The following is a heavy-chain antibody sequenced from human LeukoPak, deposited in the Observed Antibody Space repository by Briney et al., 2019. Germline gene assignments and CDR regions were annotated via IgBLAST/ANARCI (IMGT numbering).Heavy chain of an antibody. Sequence: ASVKVSCMASGYTFIGYHMHGVRQAPGQGGEWMGWINPNRGGTNYAQKFQGRVTMTRYTSISTAYMELSRLRSDDTAVYYCARDPTVTTLDFDYWGQGTLVTVSS. J-gene: IGHJ4*02. V-gene: IGHV1-2*02. D-gene: IGHD4-17*01. CDR1: GYTFIGYH. CDR2: INPNRGGT. CDR3: ARDPTVTTLDFDY.